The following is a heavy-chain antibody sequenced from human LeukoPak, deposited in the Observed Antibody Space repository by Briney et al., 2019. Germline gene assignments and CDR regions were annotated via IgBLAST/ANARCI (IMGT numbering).Heavy chain of an antibody. CDR3: ARGYGEDYFDY. V-gene: IGHV4-59*08. D-gene: IGHD4-17*01. CDR1: GGSISSYY. J-gene: IGHJ4*02. CDR2: IYYSGST. Sequence: SETLSLTCTVSGGSISSYYWSWIRQPPGKGLEWIGYIYYSGSTNYNPSLKSRVTISVDTSKNQFSLKLSSVTAADTAVYYCARGYGEDYFDYRGQGTLVTVSS.